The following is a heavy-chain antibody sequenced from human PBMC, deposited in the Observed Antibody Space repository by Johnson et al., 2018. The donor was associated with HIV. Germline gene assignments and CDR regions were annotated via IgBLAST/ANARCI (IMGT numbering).Heavy chain of an antibody. V-gene: IGHV3-30*04. Sequence: QMQLVESGGGVVQPGRSLRLSCAASGFTFSSYAMHWVRQAPGKGLEWVAVISYDGSNKYYADSVKGRFTISRDNSKNTLYLQMNSLRAEDTAVYYCAVDESSRLQLTGDDAFDIWGQGTMVTVSS. CDR1: GFTFSSYA. D-gene: IGHD6-13*01. CDR2: ISYDGSNK. CDR3: AVDESSRLQLTGDDAFDI. J-gene: IGHJ3*02.